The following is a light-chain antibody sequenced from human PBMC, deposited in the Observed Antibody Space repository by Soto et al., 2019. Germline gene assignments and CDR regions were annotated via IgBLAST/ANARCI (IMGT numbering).Light chain of an antibody. CDR1: QSVLYSSNNKNY. Sequence: DIVMTQSPDSLAVSLGERATINCKSSQSVLYSSNNKNYLAWYQQKPGQPPKLLIYWASTRESGVPDRFSGSGSGTDFHLTISSRQAEDGAVYYCQQYYSTPRTFGQGTQVEIK. V-gene: IGKV4-1*01. J-gene: IGKJ1*01. CDR3: QQYYSTPRT. CDR2: WAS.